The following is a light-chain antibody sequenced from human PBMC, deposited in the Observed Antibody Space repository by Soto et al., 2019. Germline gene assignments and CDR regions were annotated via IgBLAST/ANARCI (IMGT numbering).Light chain of an antibody. CDR2: DVS. V-gene: IGLV2-11*01. CDR1: SSDVGGYNY. CDR3: CSYAGSWGV. Sequence: QSALTQPRSVSGSPGQSVTISCTGTSSDVGGYNYVSWYQQHPGKAPKLMIYDVSKRPSGVPDRFSGSKSGNTASLTISGLQAEDEAYYYCCSYAGSWGVFGGGTKLTVL. J-gene: IGLJ2*01.